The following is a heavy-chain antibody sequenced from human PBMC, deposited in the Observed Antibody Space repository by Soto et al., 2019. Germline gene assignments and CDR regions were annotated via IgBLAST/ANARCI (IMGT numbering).Heavy chain of an antibody. J-gene: IGHJ4*02. Sequence: QVQLQESGPGLVKPSQTLSLTCTVSGGSISSGGYYWSWIRQHPGKGLEWIGYIYYSGSTYYNPSLTSRVTISVDTSKNQFSLKLSSVTAADTAVYYCARHSGDILTGWGGYFDYWGQGTLVTVSS. CDR1: GGSISSGGYY. D-gene: IGHD3-9*01. CDR3: ARHSGDILTGWGGYFDY. V-gene: IGHV4-31*03. CDR2: IYYSGST.